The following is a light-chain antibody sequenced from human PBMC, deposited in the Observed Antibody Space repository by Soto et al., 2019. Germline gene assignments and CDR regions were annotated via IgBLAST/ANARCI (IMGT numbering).Light chain of an antibody. CDR1: QSISTW. CDR2: RAS. V-gene: IGKV1-5*03. CDR3: QQYTTYSGT. J-gene: IGKJ3*01. Sequence: DIQMTQSPSTLSASVGDRVTITCRASQSISTWLAWYQQKPGTAPKLLIYRASTLESGVPSRFSGSGSGTEFTLTINSLQPDDFATYHCQQYTTYSGTFGPGTKVDIE.